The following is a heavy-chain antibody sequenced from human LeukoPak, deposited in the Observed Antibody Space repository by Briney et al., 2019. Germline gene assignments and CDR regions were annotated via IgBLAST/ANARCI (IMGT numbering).Heavy chain of an antibody. Sequence: GGSLRLSCTASGFTLTDYYMTWIRQAPGKGLERVSHISTSGTTIYYADSVKGRFTISRDNAKNSLYLQMNSLRAEDTAVYYCARENFVWGSYRPTAFDYWGQGTLVTVST. D-gene: IGHD3-16*02. CDR2: ISTSGTTI. CDR3: ARENFVWGSYRPTAFDY. J-gene: IGHJ4*02. CDR1: GFTLTDYY. V-gene: IGHV3-11*01.